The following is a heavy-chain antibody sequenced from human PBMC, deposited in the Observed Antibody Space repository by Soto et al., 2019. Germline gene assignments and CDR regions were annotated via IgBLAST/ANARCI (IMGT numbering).Heavy chain of an antibody. Sequence: SETLSLTCAVYGGSFSGYYWSWIRQPPGKGLEWIGEINHSGSTNYNPSLKSRVTISVDTSKNQFSLKLSSVTAADTAVYYCARGHGRYYDYVWGSYRYTGPFDYWGQGTLVTVSS. CDR2: INHSGST. D-gene: IGHD3-16*02. CDR3: ARGHGRYYDYVWGSYRYTGPFDY. CDR1: GGSFSGYY. V-gene: IGHV4-34*01. J-gene: IGHJ4*02.